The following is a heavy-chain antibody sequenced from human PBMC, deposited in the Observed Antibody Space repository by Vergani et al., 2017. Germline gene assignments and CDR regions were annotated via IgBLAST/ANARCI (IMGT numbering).Heavy chain of an antibody. J-gene: IGHJ5*02. CDR3: AVAESDTSCKNSVCNNAERGGWFDP. CDR1: GYTFTYRY. V-gene: IGHV1-45*02. Sequence: QMQLVQSGAEVKKTGSSVKVSCKASGYTFTYRYLHWVRQAPGQALEWMGWITPFNGNTNYAQKFQDRVTIARDRSMSTAYMELGSLRSEDTAMSYCAVAESDTSCKNSVCNNAERGGWFDPWGQGTLVTVSS. D-gene: IGHD2-2*01. CDR2: ITPFNGNT.